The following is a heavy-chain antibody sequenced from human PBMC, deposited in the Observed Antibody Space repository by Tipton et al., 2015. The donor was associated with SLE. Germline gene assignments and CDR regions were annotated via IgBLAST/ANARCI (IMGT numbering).Heavy chain of an antibody. V-gene: IGHV4-4*02. CDR1: SGSISTAIYNW. CDR2: IYHSGST. Sequence: TLSLTCTVSSGSISTAIYNWWSWVRQPPGKGLEWIGDIYHSGSTYYNPSLKRRVTILIDTSKNQFSLKLLSVTAADTAVYYCARALGGRCSGGNCYSLFDPWGQGTLVTVSS. J-gene: IGHJ5*02. CDR3: ARALGGRCSGGNCYSLFDP. D-gene: IGHD2-15*01.